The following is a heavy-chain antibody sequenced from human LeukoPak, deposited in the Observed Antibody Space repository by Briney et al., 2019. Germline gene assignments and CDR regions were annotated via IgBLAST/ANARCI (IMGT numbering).Heavy chain of an antibody. D-gene: IGHD3-3*02. V-gene: IGHV1-8*02. Sequence: ASVKVSCKASGYTFTGYYMHWVRQATGQGLEWMGWMNPNSGNTGYAQKFQGRVTMTRNTSISTAYMELSSLRSEDTAVYYCARVNSIFGVVIRFDPWGQGTLVTVSS. J-gene: IGHJ5*02. CDR1: GYTFTGYY. CDR2: MNPNSGNT. CDR3: ARVNSIFGVVIRFDP.